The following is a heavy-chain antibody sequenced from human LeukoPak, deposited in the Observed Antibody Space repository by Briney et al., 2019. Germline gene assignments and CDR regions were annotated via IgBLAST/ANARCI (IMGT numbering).Heavy chain of an antibody. Sequence: SETLSLTCTVSGGSFSGHYWTWIRQPAGKGLEWIGRIYASGSTNYNPSLKSRLTMSVDTSKMQFSLRLSSVTAADTAVYYCARGWRDSSGYATPYYFDYWGQGTLVPVSS. CDR1: GGSFSGHY. D-gene: IGHD3-22*01. V-gene: IGHV4-4*07. CDR3: ARGWRDSSGYATPYYFDY. CDR2: IYASGST. J-gene: IGHJ4*02.